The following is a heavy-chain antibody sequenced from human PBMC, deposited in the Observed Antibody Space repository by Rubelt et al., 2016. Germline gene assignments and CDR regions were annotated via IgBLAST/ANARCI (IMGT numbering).Heavy chain of an antibody. D-gene: IGHD2/OR15-2a*01. J-gene: IGHJ4*02. V-gene: IGHV4-59*12. CDR2: IYYSGST. CDR1: GGSIRGYY. CDR3: ARASTVLLHFDY. Sequence: QLQLQESGPGLVKPSETLSLTCTVSGGSIRGYYWSWIRQPPGKGLEWIGYIYYSGSTKYNPSLKSRVTISVDTSKNQFSLKLSSVTAPDTTVYYCARASTVLLHFDYWGQGTLVTVSS.